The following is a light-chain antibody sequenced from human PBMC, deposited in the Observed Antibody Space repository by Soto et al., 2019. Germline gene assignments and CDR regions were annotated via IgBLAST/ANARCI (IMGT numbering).Light chain of an antibody. CDR2: EVT. J-gene: IGLJ1*01. CDR1: GSDVGGYDY. CDR3: SSYTSSSNYV. V-gene: IGLV2-14*01. Sequence: QSVLTQPPSASGSPGQSITISCTGTGSDVGGYDYVSWYQHHPGKAPKVMIYEVTNRPSGVSNRFSGSKSGNTASLTISGLLAEDEADYYCSSYTSSSNYVFGTGTKVSLL.